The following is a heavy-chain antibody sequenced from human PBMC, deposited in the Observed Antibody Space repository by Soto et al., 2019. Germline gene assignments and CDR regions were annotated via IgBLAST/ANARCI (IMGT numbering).Heavy chain of an antibody. J-gene: IGHJ4*01. CDR1: GSSISSVDYY. Sequence: SETLSLTCTGSGSSISSVDYYWIWIRQPPGKGLEWIGYIYYSGGTYYNPSLKSRVTISVDTSKNQFSLKLSSVTAADTAVYYCTTTSALAIDYRGNAILVTGSS. CDR3: TTTSALAIDY. CDR2: IYYSGGT. D-gene: IGHD1-1*01. V-gene: IGHV4-30-4*01.